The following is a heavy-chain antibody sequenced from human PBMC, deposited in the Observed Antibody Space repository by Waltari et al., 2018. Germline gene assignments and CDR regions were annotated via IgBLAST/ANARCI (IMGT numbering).Heavy chain of an antibody. D-gene: IGHD6-6*01. CDR1: GYTFATSW. CDR2: IYPGDSEV. CDR3: ARHEGEYEVDY. Sequence: DVQLVQSGAEVKKAGESLKIPWKGSGYTFATSWIGWVRQMPGRGLEWMGTIYPGDSEVRYSPSFQGQVTISADRSTRTAYLYWSTLKASDTAMYYCARHEGEYEVDYWGHGTLVTVSS. J-gene: IGHJ4*01. V-gene: IGHV5-51*01.